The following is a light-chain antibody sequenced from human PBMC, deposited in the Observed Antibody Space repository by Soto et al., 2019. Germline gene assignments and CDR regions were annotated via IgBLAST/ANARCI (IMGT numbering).Light chain of an antibody. CDR3: QQCYTTPRT. J-gene: IGKJ2*01. Sequence: DIVMTQSPDSLAVSLGERATINCKSSRSVLYSSNNKNYLAWYQQKPGQPPKLLIYWASTRESGVPDRFSGSGSGTDFTLTISSLQAEDVAVYYCQQCYTTPRTFGQGTKLEIK. CDR2: WAS. CDR1: RSVLYSSNNKNY. V-gene: IGKV4-1*01.